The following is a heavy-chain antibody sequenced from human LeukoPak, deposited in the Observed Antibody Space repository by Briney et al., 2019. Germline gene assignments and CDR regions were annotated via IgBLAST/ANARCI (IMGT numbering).Heavy chain of an antibody. CDR1: GFTFDDYG. V-gene: IGHV3-20*04. Sequence: RPGGSLRLSCAASGFTFDDYGMSWVRQAPGKGLEWVSGNNWNGGSTGYADSAKGRFTISRDNAKNSLYLQMNSLRAEDTALYYCATVADSGSYYTRSYFDYWGQGTLVTVSS. CDR3: ATVADSGSYYTRSYFDY. CDR2: NNWNGGST. J-gene: IGHJ4*02. D-gene: IGHD1-26*01.